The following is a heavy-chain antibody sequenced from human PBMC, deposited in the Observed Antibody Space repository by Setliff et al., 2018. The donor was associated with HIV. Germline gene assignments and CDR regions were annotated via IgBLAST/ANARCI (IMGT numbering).Heavy chain of an antibody. CDR2: ISSSGNFI. V-gene: IGHV3-21*04. J-gene: IGHJ4*02. CDR3: AKELAASGLGYFDS. D-gene: IGHD3-22*01. Sequence: GGSLRLSCAASGFIFSGYTMVWVRQAPGKGLEWVSSISSSGNFIYYEDSVNGRFTMSRDNAKNSLYLQMDSLRAEDTAEYYCAKELAASGLGYFDSWGRGILVTVSS. CDR1: GFIFSGYT.